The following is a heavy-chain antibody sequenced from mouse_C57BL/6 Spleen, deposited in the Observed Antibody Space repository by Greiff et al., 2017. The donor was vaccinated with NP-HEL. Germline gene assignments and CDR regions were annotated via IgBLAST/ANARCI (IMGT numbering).Heavy chain of an antibody. CDR2: IYPGDGDT. V-gene: IGHV1-82*01. D-gene: IGHD3-2*02. J-gene: IGHJ3*01. CDR3: ALDSSGSAWFAY. CDR1: GYAFSSSW. Sequence: VQLKESGPELVKPGASVKISCKASGYAFSSSWMNWVKQRPGKGLEWIGRIYPGDGDTNYNGKFKGKATLTADKSSSTAYMQLSSLTSEDSAVYFCALDSSGSAWFAYWGQGTLVTVSA.